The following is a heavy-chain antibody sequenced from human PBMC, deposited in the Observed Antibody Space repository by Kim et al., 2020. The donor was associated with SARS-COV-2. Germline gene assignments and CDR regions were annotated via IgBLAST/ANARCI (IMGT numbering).Heavy chain of an antibody. V-gene: IGHV1-46*01. D-gene: IGHD3-22*01. CDR2: INPSGGST. CDR1: GYTFTSYY. J-gene: IGHJ4*02. CDR3: ARSVYEDRSGYYGDFDY. Sequence: ASVKVSCKASGYTFTSYYMHWVRQAPGQGLEWMGIINPSGGSTSYAQKFQGRVTMTRDTSTSTVYMELNSLRSEDTAVYYCARSVYEDRSGYYGDFDYWGQGTLVTASS.